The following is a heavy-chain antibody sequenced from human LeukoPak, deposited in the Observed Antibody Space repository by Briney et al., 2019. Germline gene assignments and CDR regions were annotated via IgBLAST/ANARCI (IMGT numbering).Heavy chain of an antibody. D-gene: IGHD4-11*01. CDR3: ARLGYKDYRSLDFDY. V-gene: IGHV4-39*07. CDR1: GGSISSSSYY. Sequence: SETLSLTCTVSGGSISSSSYYWGWIRQPPGKGLEWIGCINYSGSTYYNASLRSRVTITLDTSKNQFSLRLTSVTAADTAVYYCARLGYKDYRSLDFDYWGQGTLVTVSS. J-gene: IGHJ4*02. CDR2: INYSGST.